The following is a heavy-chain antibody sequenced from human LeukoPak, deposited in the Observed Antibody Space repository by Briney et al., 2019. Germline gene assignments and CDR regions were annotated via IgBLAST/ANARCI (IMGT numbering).Heavy chain of an antibody. CDR1: GFPFSSHG. J-gene: IGHJ4*02. CDR3: AHAAMYQFDY. V-gene: IGHV3-23*01. D-gene: IGHD6-25*01. CDR2: IMGGGGST. Sequence: GGSLRLSCAASGFPFSSHGMSWVRQAPGKGLEWVSGIMGGGGSTYYADSVKGRFTISGDNSRNTLFLQMNSLRAEDTAVYYWAHAAMYQFDYWGQGTMVTVSS.